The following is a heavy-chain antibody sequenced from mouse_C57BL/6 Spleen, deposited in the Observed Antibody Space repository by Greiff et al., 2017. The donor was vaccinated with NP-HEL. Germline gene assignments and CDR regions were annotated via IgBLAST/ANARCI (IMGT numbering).Heavy chain of an antibody. CDR1: GYTFTSYW. V-gene: IGHV1-5*01. D-gene: IGHD1-1*01. CDR2: IYPGNSDT. CDR3: IHYYGSSYVERDYAMDY. J-gene: IGHJ4*01. Sequence: VQLKQSGTVLARPGASVKMSCKTSGYTFTSYWMHWVKQRPGQGLEWIGAIYPGNSDTSYNQKFKGKAKLTAVTSASTAYMELSSLTNEDSAVYYCIHYYGSSYVERDYAMDYWGQGTSVTVSS.